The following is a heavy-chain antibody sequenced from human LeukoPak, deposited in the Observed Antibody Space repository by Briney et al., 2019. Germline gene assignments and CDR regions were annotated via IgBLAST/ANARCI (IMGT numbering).Heavy chain of an antibody. CDR3: AKFPSETSSGVDY. D-gene: IGHD1-1*01. CDR2: ISGSGGST. Sequence: PGGSLRLSCAASGFTFSSYGMHWVRQAPGKGLEWVSAISGSGGSTYYADSVKGRFTISRDNSKNTLFLQINSLRAEDTAVYYCAKFPSETSSGVDYWGQGTLVTVSS. V-gene: IGHV3-23*01. J-gene: IGHJ4*02. CDR1: GFTFSSYG.